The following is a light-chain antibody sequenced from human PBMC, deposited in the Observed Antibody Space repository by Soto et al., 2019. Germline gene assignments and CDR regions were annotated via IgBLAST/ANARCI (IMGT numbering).Light chain of an antibody. J-gene: IGKJ4*01. CDR2: DAT. Sequence: EIVLTQSPATLSLSPGERATLSCRASQSVNSYLAWYQQKPGQAPRLLIYDATSRATGIPARFSGSGSGTDFTLTISSLEPEDFAVYYCQQRSKWPVTFGGGTNVEIK. CDR1: QSVNSY. V-gene: IGKV3-11*01. CDR3: QQRSKWPVT.